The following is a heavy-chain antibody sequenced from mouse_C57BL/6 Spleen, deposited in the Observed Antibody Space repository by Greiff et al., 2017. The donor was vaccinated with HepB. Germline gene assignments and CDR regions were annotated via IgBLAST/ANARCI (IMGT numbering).Heavy chain of an antibody. D-gene: IGHD2-3*01. Sequence: QVHVKQPGAELVKPGASVKLSCKASGYTFTSYWMHWVKQRPGQGLEWIGMIHPNSGSTNYNEKFKSKATLTVDKSSSTAYMQLSSLTSEDSAVYYCARYGYYVYAMDYWGQGTSVTVSS. CDR1: GYTFTSYW. V-gene: IGHV1-64*01. CDR2: IHPNSGST. J-gene: IGHJ4*01. CDR3: ARYGYYVYAMDY.